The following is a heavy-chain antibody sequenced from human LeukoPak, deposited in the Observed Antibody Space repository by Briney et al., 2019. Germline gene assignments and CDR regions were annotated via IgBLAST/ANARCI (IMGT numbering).Heavy chain of an antibody. D-gene: IGHD3-10*01. J-gene: IGHJ3*02. CDR2: IHYSGNT. V-gene: IGHV4-30-4*01. CDR3: ARGDDYNGSGSYGAFDI. CDR1: GGSISNGDYY. Sequence: PSQTLSLTCTVSGGSISNGDYYWSWIRQPPGKGLEYIGYIHYSGNTYYNPSLRSRVTISVDTSNNQFSLKLSSVTAADTAVYYCARGDDYNGSGSYGAFDIWGRGTMVTVSS.